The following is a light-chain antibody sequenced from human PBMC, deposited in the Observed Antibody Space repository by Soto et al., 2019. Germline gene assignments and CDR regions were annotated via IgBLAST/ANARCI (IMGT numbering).Light chain of an antibody. J-gene: IGKJ4*01. Sequence: DIQLTQSPSFLSSSVGDRVARTCGASQGISSYLAWYQQRPGKAPKLLIYDASTLQSGVPSRFSGSGSGTEFTLTISSLQPEDFATYYCKQINSFPVTFGGGTKVDI. CDR2: DAS. CDR1: QGISSY. V-gene: IGKV1-9*01. CDR3: KQINSFPVT.